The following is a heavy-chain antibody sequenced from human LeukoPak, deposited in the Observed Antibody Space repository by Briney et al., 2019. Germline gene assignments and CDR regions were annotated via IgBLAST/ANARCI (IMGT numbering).Heavy chain of an antibody. J-gene: IGHJ5*02. Sequence: GGSLRLSRAASGFTFSNSVMGWVRQAPGKGLEWVSAIGCSGDSTYYAHSVTGRFTISRDNSKNTLYLQMNSLRAEDTALYYCAKLPTGYPSCFEPGGQGNLVTVSS. V-gene: IGHV3-23*01. CDR3: AKLPTGYPSCFEP. CDR1: GFTFSNSV. D-gene: IGHD3-9*01. CDR2: IGCSGDST.